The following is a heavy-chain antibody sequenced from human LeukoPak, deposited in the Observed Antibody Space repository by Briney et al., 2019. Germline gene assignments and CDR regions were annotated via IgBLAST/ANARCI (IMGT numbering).Heavy chain of an antibody. CDR2: IYTSGST. D-gene: IGHD2-15*01. CDR1: GGSISSYY. J-gene: IGHJ6*02. V-gene: IGHV4-4*07. CDR3: ARDVAEGYYYYYGMDV. Sequence: SETLSLTYTVSGGSISSYYWSWIRQPAGKGLEWIGRIYTSGSTNYNPSLKSRVTMSVDTSKNQFSLKLSSVTAADTAVYYCARDVAEGYYYYYGMDVWGQGTTVTVSS.